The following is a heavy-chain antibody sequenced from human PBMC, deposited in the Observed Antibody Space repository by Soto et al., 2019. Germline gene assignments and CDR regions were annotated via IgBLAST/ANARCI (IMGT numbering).Heavy chain of an antibody. J-gene: IGHJ3*02. Sequence: GGSLRLSCAASGFTFSSYSMNWVRQAPGKGLEWVSSISSSSSYIYYADSVKGRFTISRDNAKNSLYLQMNSLRAEDTAVYYCARDRTLRFLEWLYYGNAFDIWGQGTMVTVSS. CDR1: GFTFSSYS. V-gene: IGHV3-21*01. CDR2: ISSSSSYI. D-gene: IGHD3-3*01. CDR3: ARDRTLRFLEWLYYGNAFDI.